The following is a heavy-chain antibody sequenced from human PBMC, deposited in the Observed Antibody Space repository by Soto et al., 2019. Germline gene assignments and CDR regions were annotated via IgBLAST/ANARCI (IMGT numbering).Heavy chain of an antibody. D-gene: IGHD6-13*01. CDR3: AREGEVAAAGFGDAFDI. CDR2: INAGNGNT. CDR1: GYTCTSYA. J-gene: IGHJ3*02. V-gene: IGHV1-3*01. Sequence: QVPLVQSGAEVKKPGASVKVSCKASGYTCTSYAMHWVRQAPGQRLEWMGWINAGNGNTKYSQKFQGRVTITRDTSASTAYMELSSLRSEDTAVYYCAREGEVAAAGFGDAFDIWGQGTMVTVSS.